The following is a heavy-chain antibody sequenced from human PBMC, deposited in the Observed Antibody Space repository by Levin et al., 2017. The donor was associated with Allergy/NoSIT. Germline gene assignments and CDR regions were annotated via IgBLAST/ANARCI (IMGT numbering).Heavy chain of an antibody. CDR3: AKTTGSGSYYNNFDY. J-gene: IGHJ4*02. CDR1: GFTFSNYA. V-gene: IGHV3-23*01. Sequence: HPGGSLRLSCAASGFTFSNYAMSWVRQAPGKGLEWVSAISGIGIDESTYYADSVEGRFTISRDNSKNTLFLQMNSLRVEDTAIYYCAKTTGSGSYYNNFDYWGQGTLVTVSS. D-gene: IGHD3-10*01. CDR2: ISGIGIDEST.